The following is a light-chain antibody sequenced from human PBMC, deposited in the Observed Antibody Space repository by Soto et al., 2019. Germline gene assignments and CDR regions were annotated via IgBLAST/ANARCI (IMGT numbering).Light chain of an antibody. CDR2: DAS. Sequence: EIVLTQSPATLSLSPGDRATLSCRASQSVSSYLAWYQQKPGQAPRLLIYDASNRATGIPARFSGSGSGTDFTLTISSLETEDFAVYYCQQRSSWPRTFGPGTKVDIK. J-gene: IGKJ3*01. CDR1: QSVSSY. V-gene: IGKV3-11*01. CDR3: QQRSSWPRT.